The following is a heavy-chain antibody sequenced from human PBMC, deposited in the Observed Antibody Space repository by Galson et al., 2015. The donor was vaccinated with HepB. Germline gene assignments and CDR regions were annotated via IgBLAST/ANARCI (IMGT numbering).Heavy chain of an antibody. CDR2: INSDGSST. D-gene: IGHD1-26*01. CDR3: ARGARIVGATGLDY. J-gene: IGHJ4*02. Sequence: SLRLSCAASGFTFSSYWMHWVRQAPGKGLVWVSRINSDGSSTSYADSVRGRFTISRDNAKNTLYLQMNSLRAEDTAVYYCARGARIVGATGLDYWGQGTLVTVS. CDR1: GFTFSSYW. V-gene: IGHV3-74*01.